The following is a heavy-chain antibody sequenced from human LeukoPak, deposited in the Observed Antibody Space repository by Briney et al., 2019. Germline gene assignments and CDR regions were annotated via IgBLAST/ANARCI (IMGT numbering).Heavy chain of an antibody. J-gene: IGHJ6*03. D-gene: IGHD2-15*01. CDR2: ISAYNGNT. CDR3: ARVPVQVAPHGDYYSYSMAV. CDR1: GYTFTSYG. V-gene: IGHV1-18*01. Sequence: GASVKVSCKASGYTFTSYGISWVRQAPGQGLEWMGWISAYNGNTNYAQKLQGRVTMTTDTSTSTAYMELRSLRSDDTAVYYCARVPVQVAPHGDYYSYSMAVWGKGTPAPAS.